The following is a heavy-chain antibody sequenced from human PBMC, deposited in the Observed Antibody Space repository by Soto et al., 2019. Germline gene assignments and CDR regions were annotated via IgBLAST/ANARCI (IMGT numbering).Heavy chain of an antibody. D-gene: IGHD2-2*01. J-gene: IGHJ4*02. CDR2: IYYSGST. CDR1: GGSISSGGYY. CDR3: ARIYCSSTSCPIGIDY. Sequence: SETLSLTCTVSGGSISSGGYYWSWIRQHPGKGLEWIGYIYYSGSTYYNPSLKSRVTISVDTSKNQFSLKLSSVTAADTAVYYCARIYCSSTSCPIGIDYWGQGTLVTVSS. V-gene: IGHV4-31*03.